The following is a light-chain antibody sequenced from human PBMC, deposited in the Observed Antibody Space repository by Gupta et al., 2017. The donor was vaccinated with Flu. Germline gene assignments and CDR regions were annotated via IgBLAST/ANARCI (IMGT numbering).Light chain of an antibody. CDR3: QQYCSSPYT. V-gene: IGKV3-20*01. Sequence: GTLSLSPGEGATLSCRASQSVSSNYLAWYQQKPGQAPRLLIYGVSSRATGIPDRFSGSGSGTDFTLTISRLEPEDFAVFYCQQYCSSPYTFGQGTKLQIK. CDR2: GVS. CDR1: QSVSSNY. J-gene: IGKJ2*01.